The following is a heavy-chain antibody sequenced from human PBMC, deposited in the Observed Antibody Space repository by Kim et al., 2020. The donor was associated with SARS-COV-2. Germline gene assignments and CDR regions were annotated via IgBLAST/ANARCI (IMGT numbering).Heavy chain of an antibody. CDR3: TTLATTTYYDILTGYYRLDY. CDR1: GFTFSNAW. J-gene: IGHJ4*02. V-gene: IGHV3-15*01. D-gene: IGHD3-9*01. CDR2: IKSKTDGGTT. Sequence: GGSLRLSCAASGFTFSNAWMSWVRQAPGKGLEWVGRIKSKTDGGTTDYAAPVKGRFTISRDDSKNTLYLQMNSLKTEDTAVYYCTTLATTTYYDILTGYYRLDYLGQGTLVTVSS.